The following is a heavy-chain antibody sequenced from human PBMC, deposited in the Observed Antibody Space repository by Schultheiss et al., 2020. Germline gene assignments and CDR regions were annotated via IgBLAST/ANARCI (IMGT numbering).Heavy chain of an antibody. D-gene: IGHD4-17*01. Sequence: SETLSLTCTVSGGSISSYYWSWIRQPPGKGLEWIGYIYYTGSTNYNPSLKSRVTISVDTSKNQFSLKLSSVTAADTAVYYCARHGYYGDYAFDYWGQGTLVTVSS. V-gene: IGHV4-59*08. CDR3: ARHGYYGDYAFDY. CDR2: IYYTGST. CDR1: GGSISSYY. J-gene: IGHJ4*02.